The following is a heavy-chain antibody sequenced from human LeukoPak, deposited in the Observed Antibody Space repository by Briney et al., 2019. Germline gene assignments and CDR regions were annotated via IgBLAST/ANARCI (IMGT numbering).Heavy chain of an antibody. CDR2: ISGSGDTT. V-gene: IGHV3-23*01. D-gene: IGHD3-10*01. CDR1: GFTLNNYA. CDR3: ATHGLIWFGESFYY. J-gene: IGHJ4*02. Sequence: GGSLRLSCAASGFTLNNYAMSWVRQAPGKGLEWVSAISGSGDTTYDADSVKCRFTISRDNSKNTLYLQMNSLRVEYTAVYYCATHGLIWFGESFYYWGQGTLVTVSS.